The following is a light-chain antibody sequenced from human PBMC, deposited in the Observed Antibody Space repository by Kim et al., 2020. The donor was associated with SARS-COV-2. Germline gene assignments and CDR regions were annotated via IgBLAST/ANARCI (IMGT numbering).Light chain of an antibody. CDR2: EAS. CDR1: HIASSS. J-gene: IGKJ5*01. V-gene: IGKV3-11*01. Sequence: PGERATVPFRARHIASSSLALDQQKPGQPPRLLIYEASNEATGVPARFSGSGSGTDCNLTLSSLAPEDRAVYYCQKRSNWLPPSTFGQGTRLE. CDR3: QKRSNWLPPST.